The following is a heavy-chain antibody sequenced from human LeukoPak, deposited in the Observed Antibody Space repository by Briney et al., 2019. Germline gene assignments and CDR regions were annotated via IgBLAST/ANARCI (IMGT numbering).Heavy chain of an antibody. V-gene: IGHV1-3*01. CDR2: INAGNGNT. J-gene: IGHJ5*02. Sequence: ASVKVSCKASGYTFTSYAMHWVRQAPGQRLEWMGWINAGNGNTKYSQKFQGRVTITRDTSASTAYMELSSLRSEDTAVYYCARDPESNLWFGEGWFDPWGQGTLVTVSS. CDR1: GYTFTSYA. D-gene: IGHD3-10*01. CDR3: ARDPESNLWFGEGWFDP.